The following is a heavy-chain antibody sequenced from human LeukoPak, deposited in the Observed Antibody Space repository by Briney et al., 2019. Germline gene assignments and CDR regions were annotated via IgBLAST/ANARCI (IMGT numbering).Heavy chain of an antibody. V-gene: IGHV3-53*01. CDR3: ARVETGWFDS. CDR1: GFSVGSNY. CDR2: LYSGGST. D-gene: IGHD1-14*01. J-gene: IGHJ5*01. Sequence: PGGSLRLSCAASGFSVGSNYMSWVRLAPGKGLEWVSLLYSGGSTYYADSVKDRFIISRDNSKNTLYLQMHSLRAEDTAVYYCARVETGWFDSWGQGALVTVSS.